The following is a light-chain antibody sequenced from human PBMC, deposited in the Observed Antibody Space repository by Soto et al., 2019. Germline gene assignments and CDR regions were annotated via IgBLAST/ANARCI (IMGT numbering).Light chain of an antibody. J-gene: IGLJ3*02. CDR3: TSYTSSSTWV. CDR1: SSDVGGYTY. Sequence: QSALTQPASVSGSPGQSITISCTGTSSDVGGYTYVSWYQQHPGKAPKLMIYEVSNRPSGVSNRFSGSKSGNTASLTISGLQAEDESDYYCTSYTSSSTWVFGGGTQLTGL. CDR2: EVS. V-gene: IGLV2-14*01.